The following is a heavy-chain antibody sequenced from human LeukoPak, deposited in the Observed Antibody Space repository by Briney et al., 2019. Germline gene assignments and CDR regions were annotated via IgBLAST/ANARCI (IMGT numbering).Heavy chain of an antibody. J-gene: IGHJ6*03. D-gene: IGHD6-13*01. CDR3: ARDGYIAAAGRNYYYYYYMDV. CDR2: IYSGGST. CDR1: GFTVSSNY. Sequence: PGGSLRLSCAASGFTVSSNYMSWVRQAPGKGLEWVSVIYSGGSTYYADSVKGRLTISRDNAKNSLYLQMNSLRAEDTAVYYCARDGYIAAAGRNYYYYYYMDVWGKGTTVTVSS. V-gene: IGHV3-66*01.